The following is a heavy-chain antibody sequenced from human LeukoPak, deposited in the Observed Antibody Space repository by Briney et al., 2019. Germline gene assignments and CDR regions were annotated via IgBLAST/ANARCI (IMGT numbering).Heavy chain of an antibody. CDR3: ARHHNTAMALNWFDP. CDR1: GYTFTSYY. Sequence: ASVKVSCKASGYTFTSYYMHWVRQAPGQGLEWMGIINPSGGSTSYAQKFQGRVTMTRDTSTSTVYMELSSLRSEDTAVYYCARHHNTAMALNWFDPWGQGTLVTVSS. CDR2: INPSGGST. V-gene: IGHV1-46*01. J-gene: IGHJ5*02. D-gene: IGHD5-18*01.